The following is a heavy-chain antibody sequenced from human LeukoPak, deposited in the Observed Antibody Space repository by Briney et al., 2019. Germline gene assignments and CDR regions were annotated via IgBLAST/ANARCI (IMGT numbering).Heavy chain of an antibody. Sequence: GVSVRLSCAASGFTVRSNYMRWVRQAPGKGLEWVAVIYSFGNTYYADSVKHRFIISRDNSKNTMDLQMNSLRAEDTAVYYCARGHYGGSGRYYCDYRGQGTLVSVSS. D-gene: IGHD3-10*01. J-gene: IGHJ4*02. V-gene: IGHV3-66*01. CDR1: GFTVRSNY. CDR2: IYSFGNT. CDR3: ARGHYGGSGRYYCDY.